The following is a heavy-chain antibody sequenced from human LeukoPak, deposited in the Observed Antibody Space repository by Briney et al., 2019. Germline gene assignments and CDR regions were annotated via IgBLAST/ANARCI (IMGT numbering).Heavy chain of an antibody. J-gene: IGHJ3*01. V-gene: IGHV4-4*02. CDR3: ARGPRK. CDR1: GGSITIGTW. Sequence: PSETLSLTCAVSGGSITIGTWWTWVRRAPGQGLEWIGEVYYSGSPNYNSSLKSRVTISLDKTKNQFLLNLTSVTAADTAVYYCARGPRKWGQGTMVTVSS. CDR2: VYYSGSP.